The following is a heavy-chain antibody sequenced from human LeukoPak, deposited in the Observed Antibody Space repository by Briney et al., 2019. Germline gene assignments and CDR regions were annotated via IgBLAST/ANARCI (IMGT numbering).Heavy chain of an antibody. V-gene: IGHV1-18*01. D-gene: IGHD3-22*01. CDR3: AGDQGPYYYDSSGSGFDP. CDR1: GYTFTSYG. J-gene: IGHJ5*02. Sequence: GASVKVSCKASGYTFTSYGISWVRQAPGQGLEWMGWISAYNGNTNYAQKLQGRVTMTTDTSTNTAYMELRSLRSDDTAVYYCAGDQGPYYYDSSGSGFDPWGQGTLVTVSS. CDR2: ISAYNGNT.